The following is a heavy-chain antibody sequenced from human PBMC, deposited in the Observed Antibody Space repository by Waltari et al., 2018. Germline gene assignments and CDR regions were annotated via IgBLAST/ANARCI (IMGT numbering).Heavy chain of an antibody. D-gene: IGHD3-10*01. V-gene: IGHV4-34*01. Sequence: QVQLQQWGAGLLKPSETLSLTCAVYGGSFSGYYWRWIRPPPGKGLEWIGEINHSGSTNYNPSLKSRVTISVDTSKNQFSLKLSSVTAADTAVYYCARGPIYYGSAVGGMDVWGQGTTVTVSS. CDR1: GGSFSGYY. CDR2: INHSGST. J-gene: IGHJ6*02. CDR3: ARGPIYYGSAVGGMDV.